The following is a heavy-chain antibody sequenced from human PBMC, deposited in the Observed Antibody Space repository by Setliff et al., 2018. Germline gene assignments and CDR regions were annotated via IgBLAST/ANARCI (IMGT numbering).Heavy chain of an antibody. CDR2: FDPEDGET. D-gene: IGHD3-9*01. Sequence: ASVKVSCKVSGYTLTELSMHWVRQAPGKGLEWMGGFDPEDGETIYAQKFQGRVTMTEDTSTDTAYMELGSLRSEDTAVYYCATCSPLRYFDWSPGGYWGQGTLVTVSS. V-gene: IGHV1-24*01. CDR1: GYTLTELS. CDR3: ATCSPLRYFDWSPGGY. J-gene: IGHJ4*02.